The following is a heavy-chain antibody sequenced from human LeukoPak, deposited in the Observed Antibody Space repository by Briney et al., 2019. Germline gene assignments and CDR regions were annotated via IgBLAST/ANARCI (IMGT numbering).Heavy chain of an antibody. D-gene: IGHD4-11*01. CDR2: IKYDGSEK. V-gene: IGHV3-7*01. Sequence: GGSLRLSCGGSGLSFSGQWMNWVRQAPGQGLEWVANIKYDGSEKYYVDSVKGRFTISRDDAKDSLSLQMSNVRAEDTAVYYCAFNNNFKYWGQGTQVAVSS. J-gene: IGHJ4*02. CDR3: AFNNNFKY. CDR1: GLSFSGQW.